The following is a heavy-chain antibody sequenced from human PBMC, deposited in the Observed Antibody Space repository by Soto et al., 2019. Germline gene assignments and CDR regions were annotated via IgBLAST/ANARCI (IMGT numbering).Heavy chain of an antibody. J-gene: IGHJ4*02. V-gene: IGHV3-23*01. CDR1: GFTFTNYA. CDR3: AKDLTGSSSGGTADS. D-gene: IGHD6-6*01. Sequence: GGSLRLSCAASGFTFTNYAMSWVRQAPGKGLEWVSAVTDSGTRTFYADSVKGRFTISRDNSKNTLYLQMNSLRAEDTAVYYCAKDLTGSSSGGTADSWGQGTLVTVSS. CDR2: VTDSGTRT.